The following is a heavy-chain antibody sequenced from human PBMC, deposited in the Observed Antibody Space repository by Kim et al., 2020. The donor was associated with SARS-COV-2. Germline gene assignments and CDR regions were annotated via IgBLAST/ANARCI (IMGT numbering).Heavy chain of an antibody. J-gene: IGHJ4*02. CDR2: ISYDGSNK. CDR3: ARGDYYYDSSDY. Sequence: GGSLRLSCAASGFTFSSYAMHWVRQAPGKGLEWVAVISYDGSNKYYADSVKGRFTISRDNSKNTLYLQMNSLRAEDTAVYYCARGDYYYDSSDYWGQGT. V-gene: IGHV3-30*04. D-gene: IGHD3-22*01. CDR1: GFTFSSYA.